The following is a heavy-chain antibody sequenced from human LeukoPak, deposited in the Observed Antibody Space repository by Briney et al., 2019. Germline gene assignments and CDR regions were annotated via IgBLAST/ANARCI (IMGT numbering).Heavy chain of an antibody. D-gene: IGHD2-2*01. J-gene: IGHJ5*01. V-gene: IGHV3-23*01. CDR3: AKDRHAPGRHCGSPTCFPFAA. Sequence: GGCLRLACAVSVFAFCFYDRSGVRGARGKGRECVLGMSGSGGSTYYADCVRGRFTISRDNSRSTLYVQMNSLRAEDMAVYYCAKDRHAPGRHCGSPTCFPFAAWDQGSLVTVSS. CDR2: MSGSGGST. CDR1: VFAFCFYD.